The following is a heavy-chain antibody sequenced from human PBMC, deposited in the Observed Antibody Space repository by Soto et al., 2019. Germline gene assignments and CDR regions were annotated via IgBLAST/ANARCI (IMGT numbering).Heavy chain of an antibody. J-gene: IGHJ4*02. CDR1: GFTFSAYG. V-gene: IGHV3-33*06. Sequence: PAASLRLSCAASGFTFSAYGMHWVRQAPGKGLEWVAVIWYDGSNKYYVDSVKGRFTISRDNSKNTLYLQMNSLRAEDTAVYYCAKDGRRWDLPADYWGQGA. CDR2: IWYDGSNK. D-gene: IGHD1-26*01. CDR3: AKDGRRWDLPADY.